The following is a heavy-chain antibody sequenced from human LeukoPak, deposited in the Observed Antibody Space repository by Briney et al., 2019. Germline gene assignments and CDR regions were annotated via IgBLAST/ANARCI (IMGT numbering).Heavy chain of an antibody. D-gene: IGHD4-17*01. Sequence: ASVKVSCKASGCTFAGYYMHWVRQAPGQGLEWMGWINPNSGGTNYAQKFQGRVTMTRDTSISTAYMELSRLRSDDTAVYYCARSDYGDYVFSYWGQGTLVTVSS. V-gene: IGHV1-2*02. J-gene: IGHJ4*02. CDR3: ARSDYGDYVFSY. CDR1: GCTFAGYY. CDR2: INPNSGGT.